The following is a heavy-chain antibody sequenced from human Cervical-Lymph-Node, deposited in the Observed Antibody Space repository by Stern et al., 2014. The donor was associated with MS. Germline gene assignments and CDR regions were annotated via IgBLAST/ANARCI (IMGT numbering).Heavy chain of an antibody. V-gene: IGHV3-30*18. CDR1: GFTFSNYG. CDR3: AKKSVGTTGTTTAFDY. J-gene: IGHJ4*02. CDR2: ISYDADVK. Sequence: VHLVESGGGVVQPGTSLRLSCAVSGFTFSNYGMHWVRQAPGKGLEWVAVISYDADVKFYADSVKGRFTISRYTPKNTMYLQLNSLKVEDTAVYFCAKKSVGTTGTTTAFDYWGQGTLVTVSS. D-gene: IGHD1-1*01.